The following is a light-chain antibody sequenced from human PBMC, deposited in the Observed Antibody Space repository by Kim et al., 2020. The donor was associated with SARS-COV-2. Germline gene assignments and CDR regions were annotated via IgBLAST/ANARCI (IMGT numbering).Light chain of an antibody. CDR1: QSVSSSY. CDR3: QQYGSSPPWT. Sequence: PGERATLPCRASQSVSSSYLAWYQQKPGQAPRLLIYGASSRATSIPDMFSGSGSGTDFTLTISRLEPEDFAVYYCQQYGSSPPWTFGQGTKVDIK. CDR2: GAS. V-gene: IGKV3-20*01. J-gene: IGKJ1*01.